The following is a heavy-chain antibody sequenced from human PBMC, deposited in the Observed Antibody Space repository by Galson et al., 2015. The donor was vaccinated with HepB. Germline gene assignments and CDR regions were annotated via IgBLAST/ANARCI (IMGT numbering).Heavy chain of an antibody. CDR3: ARDFGYCSSTSCYGNWFDP. J-gene: IGHJ5*02. CDR2: INAGNGNT. CDR1: GYTFTSYA. Sequence: SVKVSCKASGYTFTSYAMHWVRQAPGQRLEWMGWINAGNGNTKYSQKFQGRVTITRDTSASTAYMELSSLRSEDTAVYYCARDFGYCSSTSCYGNWFDPWGQGTLVTVSS. V-gene: IGHV1-3*01. D-gene: IGHD2-2*03.